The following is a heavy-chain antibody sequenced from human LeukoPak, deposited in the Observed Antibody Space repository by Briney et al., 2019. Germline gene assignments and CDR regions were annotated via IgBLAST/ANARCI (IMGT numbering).Heavy chain of an antibody. V-gene: IGHV4-59*01. J-gene: IGHJ5*02. D-gene: IGHD6-13*01. CDR1: GGSFSGYY. Sequence: PSETLSLTCAVYGGSFSGYYWSWIRQPPGKGLEWIGYIYYSGSTNYNPSLKSRVTISVDTSKNQFSLKLSSVTAADTAVYYCAREGSSWGYNWFDPWGQGTLVTVSS. CDR2: IYYSGST. CDR3: AREGSSWGYNWFDP.